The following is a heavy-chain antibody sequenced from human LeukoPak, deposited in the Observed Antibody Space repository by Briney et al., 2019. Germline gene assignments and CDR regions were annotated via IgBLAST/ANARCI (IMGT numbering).Heavy chain of an antibody. D-gene: IGHD3-22*01. CDR1: GGSISSSNYY. CDR3: ASGTWGFYDTTVGVY. J-gene: IGHJ4*02. CDR2: IYYSGST. V-gene: IGHV4-39*07. Sequence: SETPSLTYTVSGGSISSSNYYWGWIRQPPGKGLEWIGSIYYSGSTYYNPSLKSRVTISVDTSKNQFSLKLSSVTAADTAVFYCASGTWGFYDTTVGVYWGQGTLVTVSS.